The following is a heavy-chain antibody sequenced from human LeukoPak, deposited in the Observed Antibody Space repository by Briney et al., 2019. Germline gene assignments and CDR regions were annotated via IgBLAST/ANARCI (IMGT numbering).Heavy chain of an antibody. D-gene: IGHD3-10*01. J-gene: IGHJ4*02. V-gene: IGHV4-4*07. CDR2: MYSSGST. CDR1: GGSISRYY. Sequence: SETLSLTCTVPGGSISRYYWSWIRQPAGKGLEWIGRMYSSGSTNHNPSLKSRVTMSVDTSKNQFSLKLSSVTAADTAVYYCARDIYGYFDYWGQGTLVTVSS. CDR3: ARDIYGYFDY.